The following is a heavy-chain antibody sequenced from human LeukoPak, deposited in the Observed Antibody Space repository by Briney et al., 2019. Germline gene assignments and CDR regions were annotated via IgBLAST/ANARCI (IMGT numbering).Heavy chain of an antibody. CDR3: ARAGYSMDTEYFQH. CDR1: GFTFSSYE. V-gene: IGHV3-48*03. Sequence: PGGSLRLSCAASGFTFSSYEMNWVRQAPGKGLEWVSYISNSGNAIYYADSVKGRFTISRDNAKSSLYLQMNSLRAEDTAVYYCARAGYSMDTEYFQHWGQGTLVTVSS. J-gene: IGHJ1*01. CDR2: ISNSGNAI. D-gene: IGHD5-18*01.